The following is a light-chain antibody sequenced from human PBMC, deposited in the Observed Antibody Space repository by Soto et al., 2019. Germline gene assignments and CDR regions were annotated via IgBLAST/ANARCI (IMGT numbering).Light chain of an antibody. J-gene: IGKJ1*01. Sequence: DIQMTQSPSTLSASVGDSVTITCRASQSIGSWLAWYQQKPGKAPKLLIYKASGLESGVPSRFSGSGSGTEFTLTISSLQPDDFATYYCQQYNIYSWTFGQGTKVEIK. V-gene: IGKV1-5*03. CDR1: QSIGSW. CDR3: QQYNIYSWT. CDR2: KAS.